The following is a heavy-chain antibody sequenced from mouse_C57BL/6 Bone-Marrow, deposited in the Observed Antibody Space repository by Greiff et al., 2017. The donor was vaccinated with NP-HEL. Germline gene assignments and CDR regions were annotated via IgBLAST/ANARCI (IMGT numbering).Heavy chain of an antibody. D-gene: IGHD3-3*01. V-gene: IGHV5-12*01. Sequence: EVMLVESGGGLVQPGGSLKLSCAASGFTFSDYYMYWVRQTPEKRLEWVAYISNGGGSTYYPDTVKGRFTISRDNAKNTLYLQMSRLKSEDKAMYYCARGGTWYFDVWGTGTTVTVSS. J-gene: IGHJ1*03. CDR3: ARGGTWYFDV. CDR1: GFTFSDYY. CDR2: ISNGGGST.